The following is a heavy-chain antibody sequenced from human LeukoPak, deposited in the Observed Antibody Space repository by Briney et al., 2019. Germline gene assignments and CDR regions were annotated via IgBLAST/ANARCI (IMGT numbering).Heavy chain of an antibody. D-gene: IGHD1-26*01. V-gene: IGHV3-23*01. J-gene: IGHJ4*02. CDR2: ISASAAMT. Sequence: GGSLRLSCAASGFTFNNYVMTWVRQAPGKGLEWVSSISASAAMTYYADSVRGRLTVSRDNSNNTLYLQMSSLTAADTAVYYCAKDRSIGTYYTFDHWGQGTLVTVSS. CDR3: AKDRSIGTYYTFDH. CDR1: GFTFNNYV.